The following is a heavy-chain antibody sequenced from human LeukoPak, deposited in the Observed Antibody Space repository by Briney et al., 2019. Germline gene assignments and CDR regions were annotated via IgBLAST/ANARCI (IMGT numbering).Heavy chain of an antibody. CDR2: ISASGDVT. Sequence: PGGSLRLSCAASGFSFSAYPMGWVRQAPGKGLQWLSGISASGDVTFHADRVKGRFAISRDSSKNTLYLQMTGLRAGDTAEYYCAKPRSGTTVTYYFDYWGQGTLVTVSS. D-gene: IGHD4-11*01. J-gene: IGHJ4*02. CDR1: GFSFSAYP. V-gene: IGHV3-23*01. CDR3: AKPRSGTTVTYYFDY.